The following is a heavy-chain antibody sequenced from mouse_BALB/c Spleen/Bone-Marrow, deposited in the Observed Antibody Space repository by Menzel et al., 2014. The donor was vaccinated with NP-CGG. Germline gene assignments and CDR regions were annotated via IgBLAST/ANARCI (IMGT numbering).Heavy chain of an antibody. CDR1: GFVFSSSW. V-gene: IGHV1-82*01. CDR3: ARTYGSSFFDY. Sequence: VKLVESGPELVKSGASVKISCKASGFVFSSSWMNWVKQRPGQGLEWIGRIYPGDGDTNYKGKFKGKATLTADKSSSTAHMQLSSLTSVDAAVYCCARTYGSSFFDYWGQGTLVTVSA. CDR2: IYPGDGDT. D-gene: IGHD1-1*01. J-gene: IGHJ3*01.